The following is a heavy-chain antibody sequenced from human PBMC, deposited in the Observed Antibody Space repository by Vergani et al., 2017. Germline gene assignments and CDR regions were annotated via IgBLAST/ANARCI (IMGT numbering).Heavy chain of an antibody. CDR3: ARTGRYYYDSSGFRRGGYNXFDP. J-gene: IGHJ5*02. V-gene: IGHV4-39*01. Sequence: QLQLQESGPGLVTPSETLSPTCTVSGVSISSSSYYWGWIRQPPGKGLEWIGSIYYSGSTYYNPSLKSRVTISVDPSKNQFSLKLSSVTAADTTVDYCARTGRYYYDSSGFRRGGYNXFDPWGQGTLVTVSS. CDR2: IYYSGST. D-gene: IGHD3-22*01. CDR1: GVSISSSSYY.